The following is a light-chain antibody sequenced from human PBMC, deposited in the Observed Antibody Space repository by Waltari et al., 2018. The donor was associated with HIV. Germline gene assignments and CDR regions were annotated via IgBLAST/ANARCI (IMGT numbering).Light chain of an antibody. CDR1: NIGSKN. CDR2: YDN. CDR3: QVWDSDSDHV. J-gene: IGLJ1*01. Sequence: SYVLTQPPSVSVAPGETATITCAGHNIGSKNVHRYQQRPGQAPILVIYYDNERPSGIPERFSGSNSGNTATLTIRRVEVADEADYYCQVWDSDSDHVFGPGTEVTVL. V-gene: IGLV3-21*01.